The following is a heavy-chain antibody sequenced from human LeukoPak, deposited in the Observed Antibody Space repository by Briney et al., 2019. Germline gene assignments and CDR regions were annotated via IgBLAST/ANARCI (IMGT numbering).Heavy chain of an antibody. D-gene: IGHD3-22*01. CDR3: ARGPRWYYYDSSGFVDY. Sequence: GGSLRLSCAASGFTFSDHYMDWVRQAPGKGLEWVGRTRNKANSYTTEYAASVKGRFTISRDDSKNSLYLRMNSLKTEDTAVYYCARGPRWYYYDSSGFVDYWGQGTLVTVSS. CDR2: TRNKANSYTT. J-gene: IGHJ4*02. CDR1: GFTFSDHY. V-gene: IGHV3-72*01.